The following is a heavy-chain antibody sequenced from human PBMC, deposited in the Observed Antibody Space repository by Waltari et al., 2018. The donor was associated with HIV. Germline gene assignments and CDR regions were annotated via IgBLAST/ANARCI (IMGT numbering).Heavy chain of an antibody. Sequence: QVQLVESGGGVVQPGGSLRLSCAASGFTFTAHDIPWVRPAPGKGLEWVDFMRYDGTNKYYADSVKGRFTISRDNSKNSLYLQMNSLRAEDTAPYYCAKEGATLTTSAYFYYYGMDVWGQGTTVTVSS. CDR3: AKEGATLTTSAYFYYYGMDV. V-gene: IGHV3-30*02. J-gene: IGHJ6*02. D-gene: IGHD4-4*01. CDR2: MRYDGTNK. CDR1: GFTFTAHD.